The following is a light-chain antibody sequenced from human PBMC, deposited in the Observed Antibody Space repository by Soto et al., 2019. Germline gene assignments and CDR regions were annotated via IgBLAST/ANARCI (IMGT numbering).Light chain of an antibody. CDR1: QSISSY. CDR2: AAS. J-gene: IGKJ5*01. Sequence: DIQMTQSPSSLPASVGDRVTITCRARQSISSYLNWYQQKPGKAPKLLIYAASSLQSGVPSRFSGSGSGTDFTLTISSLQPEDFATYYCQQSYSTLITFGQGTRLEI. CDR3: QQSYSTLIT. V-gene: IGKV1-39*01.